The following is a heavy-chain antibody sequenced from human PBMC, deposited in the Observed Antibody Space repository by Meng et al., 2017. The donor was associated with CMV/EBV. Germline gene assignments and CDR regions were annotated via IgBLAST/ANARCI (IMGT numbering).Heavy chain of an antibody. CDR2: ISGSGGST. J-gene: IGHJ4*02. CDR1: GFTFSSYA. CDR3: AKSEPYYGDYVVPFDY. D-gene: IGHD4-17*01. V-gene: IGHV3-23*01. Sequence: GFTFSSYAMSWVRQAPGKGLEWVSAISGSGGSTYYADSVKGRFTISRDNSKNTLYLQMNSLRAEDTAVYYCAKSEPYYGDYVVPFDYWGQGTLVTVSS.